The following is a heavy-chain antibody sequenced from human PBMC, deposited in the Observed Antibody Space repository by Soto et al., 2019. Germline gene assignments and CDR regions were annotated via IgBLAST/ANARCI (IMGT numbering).Heavy chain of an antibody. CDR3: ARHLADFKWLLYRYRVRTLNPFDY. CDR2: IYYSGST. D-gene: IGHD3-3*01. CDR1: GGSINSSSYY. Sequence: SETLSLTCTVSGGSINSSSYYWGWVRQPPGKGLEWIGTIYYSGSTYYNPSLKSRVTISVDTSKKQFSLKLTSVTAADTAVYFCARHLADFKWLLYRYRVRTLNPFDYWGQGTLVTVSS. V-gene: IGHV4-39*01. J-gene: IGHJ4*02.